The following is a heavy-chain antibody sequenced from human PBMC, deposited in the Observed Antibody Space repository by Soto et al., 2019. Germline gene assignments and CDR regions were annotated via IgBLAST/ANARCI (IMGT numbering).Heavy chain of an antibody. CDR3: ARDRNGLGGTDF. V-gene: IGHV4-30-2*01. J-gene: IGHJ4*02. Sequence: PSETLSVTCVVSGGPISSGGYSWTWIRQPPGRGLEWIGYISQSGSADYNPSLKSRVTISVDTSKNQFSLRLSSVTAADTAVYYCARDRNGLGGTDFRGRGIPFTVSS. D-gene: IGHD1-1*01. CDR2: ISQSGSA. CDR1: GGPISSGGYS.